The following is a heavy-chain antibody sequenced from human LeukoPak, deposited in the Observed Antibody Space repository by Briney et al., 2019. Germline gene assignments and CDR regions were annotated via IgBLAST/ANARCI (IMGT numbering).Heavy chain of an antibody. CDR3: ARVPTVANWFDP. CDR1: GGSISSGSYY. D-gene: IGHD4-23*01. CDR2: IYSRGNT. V-gene: IGHV4-61*02. J-gene: IGHJ5*02. Sequence: SETLSLTCTVSGGSISSGSYYWSWIRQPAGKGLEWIGLIYSRGNTNYNPSLKSRVTMSVDTSKNQFSLKLSSVTAADTAVYYCARVPTVANWFDPWGQGTLVTVSS.